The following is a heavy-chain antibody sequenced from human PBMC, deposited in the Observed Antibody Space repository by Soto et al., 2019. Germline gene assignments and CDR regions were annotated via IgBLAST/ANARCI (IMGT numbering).Heavy chain of an antibody. J-gene: IGHJ4*02. CDR1: GFTFSSNA. Sequence: EVQLLESGGGLVQPGGSLRLACAASGFTFSSNAMNWVRQAPGKGLEWVSVISNSGDNAYYADSVKGRFTISRDNSKNMIYLQMNSLRADDTAIYYCAKDLYYTSTGAFDSWGQGTLVVVSS. CDR2: ISNSGDNA. CDR3: AKDLYYTSTGAFDS. V-gene: IGHV3-23*01. D-gene: IGHD3-3*01.